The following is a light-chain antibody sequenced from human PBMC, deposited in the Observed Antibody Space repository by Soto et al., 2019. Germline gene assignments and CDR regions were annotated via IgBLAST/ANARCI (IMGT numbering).Light chain of an antibody. V-gene: IGLV2-23*01. CDR3: CSYAGSSTLV. CDR1: SSDVGGYVL. J-gene: IGLJ2*01. CDR2: EGS. Sequence: QSALTQPASVSGSPGQSITISCTGTSSDVGGYVLVSWYQQHPGKAPKLMIYEGSKRPSGVSNRFSGSKSGNTASLTISGLQAEDEADYYCCSYAGSSTLVFGGGTKLTVL.